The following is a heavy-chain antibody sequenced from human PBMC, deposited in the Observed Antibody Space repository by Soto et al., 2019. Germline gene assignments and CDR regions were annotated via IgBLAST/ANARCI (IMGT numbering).Heavy chain of an antibody. CDR3: ARRRRGITMVRETYAMDV. D-gene: IGHD3-10*01. CDR2: ISYSGYT. CDR1: GESFSGYH. Sequence: QVQISQSGAGLVKPWETLSLACDVSGESFSGYHWNWIRQPPGKGLEWIGEISYSGYTKYKPSLASRVTISVDTSKKRISLRLTSVTAADAAVYYCARRRRGITMVRETYAMDVWGQGTTVTVSS. J-gene: IGHJ6*02. V-gene: IGHV4-34*01.